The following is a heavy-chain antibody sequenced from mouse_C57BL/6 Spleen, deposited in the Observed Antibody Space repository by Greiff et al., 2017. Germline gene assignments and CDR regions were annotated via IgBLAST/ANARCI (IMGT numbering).Heavy chain of an antibody. J-gene: IGHJ4*01. D-gene: IGHD1-1*01. CDR1: GYTFTSYW. CDR2: IDPSDSYT. CDR3: ARRDYEAMDY. Sequence: QVQLQQPGAELVMPGASVKLSCKASGYTFTSYWMHWVKQRPGQGLEWIGEIDPSDSYTNYNQKFKGKSTLTVDKSSSTAYMQLSSLTSDDSAVYYCARRDYEAMDYWGQGTSVTVSS. V-gene: IGHV1-69*01.